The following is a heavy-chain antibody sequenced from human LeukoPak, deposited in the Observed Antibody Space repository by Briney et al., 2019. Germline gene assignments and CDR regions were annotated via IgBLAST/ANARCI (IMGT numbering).Heavy chain of an antibody. CDR1: GYSISSGYY. V-gene: IGHV4-38-2*01. CDR3: ARPNSSSWYYSDN. CDR2: MYHRGST. Sequence: SETLSLTCAVSGYSISSGYYWGWIRQPPGKGLEWIGSMYHRGSTYYNPYLKSRVTISVDTSKNQFSLKLSSVTAADTAVYYCARPNSSSWYYSDNWGQGTLVTVSS. D-gene: IGHD6-13*01. J-gene: IGHJ4*02.